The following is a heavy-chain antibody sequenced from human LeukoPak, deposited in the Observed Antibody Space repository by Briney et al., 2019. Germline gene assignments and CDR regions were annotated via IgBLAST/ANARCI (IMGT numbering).Heavy chain of an antibody. CDR2: ISSSSSYI. CDR3: TTLKAQWLVAPDNWFDP. CDR1: GFTFSSYS. D-gene: IGHD6-19*01. J-gene: IGHJ5*02. Sequence: GGSLRLSCAASGFTFSSYSTNWVRQAPGKGLEWVSSISSSSSYIYYADSVKGRFTISRDNAKNSLYLQMNSLKTEDTAVYYCTTLKAQWLVAPDNWFDPWGQGTLVTVSS. V-gene: IGHV3-21*03.